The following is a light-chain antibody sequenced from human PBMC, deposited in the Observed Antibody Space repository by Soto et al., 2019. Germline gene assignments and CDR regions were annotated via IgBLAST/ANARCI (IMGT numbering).Light chain of an antibody. CDR3: QQRHIWPLT. Sequence: DIVLTQSPGTLSLSPGERATLSCRASQSVSSSYLAWYQQKPGQAPRLLIFDTSVTATGIPARFSGSGSGTDLTLTITSLEPEDSAVYYCQQRHIWPLTFGGGTRLEIK. CDR2: DTS. V-gene: IGKV3D-20*02. CDR1: QSVSSSY. J-gene: IGKJ4*01.